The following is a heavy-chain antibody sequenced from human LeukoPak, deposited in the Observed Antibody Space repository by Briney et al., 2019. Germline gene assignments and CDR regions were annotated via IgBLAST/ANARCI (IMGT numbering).Heavy chain of an antibody. CDR1: GFTFNNYA. Sequence: GGSLRLSCAASGFTFNNYAMSWFRQAPGKGLEWVGFIRSKAYGGTTEYAASVKGRFTISRDDSKSIAYLQMNSLKTEDTAVYYCTSIRRSGHCGGDCYSADLPALDAFDIWGQGTMVTVSS. J-gene: IGHJ3*02. CDR3: TSIRRSGHCGGDCYSADLPALDAFDI. D-gene: IGHD2-21*02. V-gene: IGHV3-49*03. CDR2: IRSKAYGGTT.